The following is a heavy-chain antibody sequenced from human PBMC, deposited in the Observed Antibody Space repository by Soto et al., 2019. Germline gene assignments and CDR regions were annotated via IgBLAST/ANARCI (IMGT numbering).Heavy chain of an antibody. Sequence: ASETLSLTCTVSGGSISSGGYYWSWIRQHPGKGLEWIGYIYYSGSTYYNPSLKSRVTISVDTSKNQFSLKLSSVTAADTAVYYCARDERTRYYYYMDVWGKGTTVTVSS. CDR1: GGSISSGGYY. D-gene: IGHD1-1*01. CDR3: ARDERTRYYYYMDV. V-gene: IGHV4-31*03. J-gene: IGHJ6*03. CDR2: IYYSGST.